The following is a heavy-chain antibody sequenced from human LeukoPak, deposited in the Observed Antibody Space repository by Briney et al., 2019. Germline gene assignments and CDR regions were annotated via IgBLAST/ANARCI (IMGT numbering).Heavy chain of an antibody. CDR2: ISAYNGNT. CDR3: ARDPSVDTAIGFDY. D-gene: IGHD5-18*01. Sequence: ASVKVSCKASGYTFTSYGISWVRQAPGQGLEWMGWISAYNGNTNYAQKLQGRVTMTTDTSTSTAYMELRSLRSDDTAVYYCARDPSVDTAIGFDYWGQGTLVTVSP. J-gene: IGHJ4*02. CDR1: GYTFTSYG. V-gene: IGHV1-18*04.